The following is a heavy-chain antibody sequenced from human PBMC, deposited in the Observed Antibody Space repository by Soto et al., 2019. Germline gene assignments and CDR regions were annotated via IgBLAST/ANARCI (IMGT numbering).Heavy chain of an antibody. V-gene: IGHV4-30-2*01. CDR2: MYHSGNT. CDR1: GGSITSGGYS. CDR3: ARGPRVSSTGTGAH. D-gene: IGHD1-1*01. Sequence: SETLSLICTVSGGSITSGGYSWGWIRQPPGQGLEWIGYMYHSGNTYYNPSLKGRVTISLDHSRNQFSLRLNSVTAADTAVYFCARGPRVSSTGTGAHWGRGTLVTVSS. J-gene: IGHJ4*02.